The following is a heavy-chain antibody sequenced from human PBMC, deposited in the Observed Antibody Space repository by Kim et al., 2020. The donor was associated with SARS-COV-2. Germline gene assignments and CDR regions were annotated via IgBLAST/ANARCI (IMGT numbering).Heavy chain of an antibody. CDR2: INYSGNT. J-gene: IGHJ4*02. CDR1: GDPISRSSNY. V-gene: IGHV4-39*01. Sequence: SETLSLTCTVSGDPISRSSNYWGWIRQPPGKGLEWIGSINYSGNTYYNPSLKSRVTISVDTSKNQFSLKMRSVTAADTAVYYCARLVSENSAVEYWGQGT. CDR3: ARLVSENSAVEY.